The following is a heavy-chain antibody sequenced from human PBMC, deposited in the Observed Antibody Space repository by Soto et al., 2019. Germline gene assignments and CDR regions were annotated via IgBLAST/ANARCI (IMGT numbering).Heavy chain of an antibody. CDR3: AKSPPKVGVPPFDP. J-gene: IGHJ5*02. CDR1: GFAFSDAW. Sequence: GGSLRLSCAASGFAFSDAWMSWVRQTPGKGLEWVSAISGSGGSTYYADSVKGRFTIPRDNSKNTLYLQMNSLKAEDTAVYYCAKSPPKVGVPPFDPWGQGTLVTVSS. CDR2: ISGSGGST. V-gene: IGHV3-23*01. D-gene: IGHD2-15*01.